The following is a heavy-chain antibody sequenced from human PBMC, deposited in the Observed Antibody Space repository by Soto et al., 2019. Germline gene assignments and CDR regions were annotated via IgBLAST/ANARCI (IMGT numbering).Heavy chain of an antibody. V-gene: IGHV3-21*01. CDR2: ISSSSSYI. CDR1: GFTFSSYS. J-gene: IGHJ4*02. CDR3: ATQVRGRQNY. Sequence: GGSLRLSCAASGFTFSSYSMNWVRQAPGKGLEWVSSISSSSSYIYYADSVKGRFTISRDNAKNSLYLQMNSLRAEDTAVYYCATQVRGRQNYWGQGTLVTVSS. D-gene: IGHD3-10*01.